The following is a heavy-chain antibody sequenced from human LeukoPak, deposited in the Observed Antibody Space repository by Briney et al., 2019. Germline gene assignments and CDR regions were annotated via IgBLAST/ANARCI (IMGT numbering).Heavy chain of an antibody. CDR2: VGSVSSPI. CDR3: ARVVLRNSVVTALFDY. CDR1: GLTFSSDA. J-gene: IGHJ4*02. D-gene: IGHD2-21*02. V-gene: IGHV3-48*04. Sequence: GGSLRLSCAASGLTFSSDAMTWVRQAPGKGLEWIAYVGSVSSPIFYANSVKGRFTISRDNAKNSLYLQINSLRAEDTAVYYCARVVLRNSVVTALFDYWGQGTQVAVSS.